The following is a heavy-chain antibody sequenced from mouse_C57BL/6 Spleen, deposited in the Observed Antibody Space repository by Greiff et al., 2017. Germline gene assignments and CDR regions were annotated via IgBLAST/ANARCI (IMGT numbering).Heavy chain of an antibody. D-gene: IGHD1-1*01. CDR2: IDPETGGT. CDR3: TRGGLRRFGCAF. V-gene: IGHV1-15*01. Sequence: VQLQQSGAELVRPGASVTLSCKASGYTFTDYEMHWVKQTPVHGLEWIGAIDPETGGTAYNQKFKGKAILTADKSSSTAYMELRSLTSEDSAVYYCTRGGLRRFGCAFWRRGTLVSVSA. J-gene: IGHJ3*01. CDR1: GYTFTDYE.